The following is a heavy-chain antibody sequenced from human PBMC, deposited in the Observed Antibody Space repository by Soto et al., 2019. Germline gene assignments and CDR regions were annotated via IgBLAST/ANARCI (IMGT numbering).Heavy chain of an antibody. CDR2: IYYSGST. Sequence: SETLSLTCTVSGGSISSYYWSWIRQPPGKGLEWIGDIYYSGSTNYNPSLKSRVTISVDTSKNQFSLKLSSVTAADTAVYYCARSRYFGDVSCYDLWGHGTLVTVSS. J-gene: IGHJ4*01. CDR3: ARSRYFGDVSCYDL. V-gene: IGHV4-59*01. CDR1: GGSISSYY. D-gene: IGHD2-15*01.